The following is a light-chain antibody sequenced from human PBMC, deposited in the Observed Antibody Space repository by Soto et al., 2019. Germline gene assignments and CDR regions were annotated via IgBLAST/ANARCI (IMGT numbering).Light chain of an antibody. Sequence: EIVRTQSPATLSVSPGERATLSCSASQSISTELAWYQQKPGQPPRLLIYSASTRATGVPASFTGSGSGSEFTLTISGLQSADFAVYYCQPGHSWPLTFCQGNRLEI. CDR3: QPGHSWPLT. V-gene: IGKV3-15*01. CDR1: QSISTE. CDR2: SAS. J-gene: IGKJ2*01.